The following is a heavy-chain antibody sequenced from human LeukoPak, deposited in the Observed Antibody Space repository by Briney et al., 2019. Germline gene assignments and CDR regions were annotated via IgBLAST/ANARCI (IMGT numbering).Heavy chain of an antibody. CDR3: ARESIVVVPAAIFLGPGY. CDR1: GFTFSSYA. CDR2: ISYDGSNK. J-gene: IGHJ4*02. D-gene: IGHD2-2*01. V-gene: IGHV3-30*01. Sequence: PGRSLRLSCAASGFTFSSYAMHWVRQAPGKGLEWVAVISYDGSNKYYADSVKGRFTISRDNSKNTLYLQMNSLRAEDTAVYYCARESIVVVPAAIFLGPGYWGQGTLVTVSS.